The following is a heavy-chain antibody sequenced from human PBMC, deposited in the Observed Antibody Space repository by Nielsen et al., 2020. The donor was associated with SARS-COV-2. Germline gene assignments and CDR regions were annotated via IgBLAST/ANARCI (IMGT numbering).Heavy chain of an antibody. CDR1: GFTFSSYD. CDR2: ISGSGGST. D-gene: IGHD5-18*01. Sequence: GGSLRLTCAASGFTFSSYDMSWVSQAPGKGLEWVSDISGSGGSTYYADSVKGRFTISRDNSKNTLYLQMNSLRAEDTAVYYCATPRYYTAMAPFHYWGQGTLVTVSS. V-gene: IGHV3-23*01. J-gene: IGHJ4*02. CDR3: ATPRYYTAMAPFHY.